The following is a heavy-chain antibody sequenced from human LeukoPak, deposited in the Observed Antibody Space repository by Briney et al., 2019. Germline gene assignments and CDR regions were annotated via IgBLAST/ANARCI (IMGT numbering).Heavy chain of an antibody. CDR1: GYTFTGYY. V-gene: IGHV1-2*02. D-gene: IGHD2-2*01. CDR2: IKSNSGGT. Sequence: GASVKVSCKASGYTFTGYYMHWVRQAPGQGLEWMGWIKSNSGGTNFAEKFQGRVTMTRDTSISTAYMELNSLSSDDTAVYYCATWVDFGRSTSLDYWGQGTLVTVSS. J-gene: IGHJ4*02. CDR3: ATWVDFGRSTSLDY.